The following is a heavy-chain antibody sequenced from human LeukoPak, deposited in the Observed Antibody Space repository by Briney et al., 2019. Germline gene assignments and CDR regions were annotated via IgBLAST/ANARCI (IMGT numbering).Heavy chain of an antibody. Sequence: PSETLSLTCTVSGGSISSYYWSWIRQPPGKGLEWIGYIYYSGSTNYNPSLKSRVTMSVDTSKNQFSLKLSSVTAADTAVYYCARGPDGYILDYWGQGTLVTVSS. CDR1: GGSISSYY. CDR3: ARGPDGYILDY. D-gene: IGHD5-24*01. CDR2: IYYSGST. V-gene: IGHV4-59*01. J-gene: IGHJ4*02.